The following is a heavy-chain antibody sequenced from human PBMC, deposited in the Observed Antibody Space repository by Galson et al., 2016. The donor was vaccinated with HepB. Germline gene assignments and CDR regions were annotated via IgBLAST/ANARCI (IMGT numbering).Heavy chain of an antibody. D-gene: IGHD6-13*01. CDR2: IYYTGST. J-gene: IGHJ4*02. CDR3: ARDQVREGSWELDY. Sequence: SETLSLTCTVSGGSISSSGYYWGWIRQPPGKGLEWIGNIYYTGSTYYNPSLKSRVAISVDTSKNQFSLKLTSVTAADTAVYYCARDQVREGSWELDYWGQGTLVTVSS. V-gene: IGHV4-39*07. CDR1: GGSISSSGYY.